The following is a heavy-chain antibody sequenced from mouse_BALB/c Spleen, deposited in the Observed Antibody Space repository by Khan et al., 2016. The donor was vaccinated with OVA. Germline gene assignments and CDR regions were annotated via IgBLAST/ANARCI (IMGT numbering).Heavy chain of an antibody. Sequence: DLVKPGASVKLSCKASGYTFTSYWINWIKQRPGQGLEWIGRLVPGSDSTYYNEMFKGKATLTVDTSSRTAYIQLSSLSSEDSAVYFCARAMGGKVPLDYWGQGTTLTVSS. CDR3: ARAMGGKVPLDY. J-gene: IGHJ2*01. CDR1: GYTFTSYW. V-gene: IGHV1S41*01. CDR2: LVPGSDST. D-gene: IGHD1-1*02.